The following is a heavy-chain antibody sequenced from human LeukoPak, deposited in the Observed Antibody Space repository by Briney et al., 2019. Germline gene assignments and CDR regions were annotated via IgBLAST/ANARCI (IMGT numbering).Heavy chain of an antibody. CDR3: ARAALRLLWFWELLVSQRTNWFDP. CDR1: GYTFTMYD. J-gene: IGHJ5*02. V-gene: IGHV1-8*01. D-gene: IGHD3-10*01. Sequence: ASVKVSCMPSGYTFTMYDIHWVRPAPGQGLEWMGWINPNSGNPGYAQKFQGRVTMTRNTSLSTAYMELSSLRSEDTAVYYCARAALRLLWFWELLVSQRTNWFDPWGQGTLVTVSS. CDR2: INPNSGNP.